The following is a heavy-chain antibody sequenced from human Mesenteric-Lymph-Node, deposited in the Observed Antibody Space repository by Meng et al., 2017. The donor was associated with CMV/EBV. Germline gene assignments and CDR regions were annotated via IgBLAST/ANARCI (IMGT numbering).Heavy chain of an antibody. Sequence: GESLKISCAASGFTFSSYSMNWVRQAPGKGLEWVSPVSSSSSYIYYADSVKGRFTISRDNAKNSLYLQMNSLRAEDTAVYYCARDRLLRYYYGSGSYSAGGGMDVWGQGTTVTVSS. CDR1: GFTFSSYS. D-gene: IGHD3-10*01. CDR3: ARDRLLRYYYGSGSYSAGGGMDV. J-gene: IGHJ6*02. CDR2: VSSSSSYI. V-gene: IGHV3-21*01.